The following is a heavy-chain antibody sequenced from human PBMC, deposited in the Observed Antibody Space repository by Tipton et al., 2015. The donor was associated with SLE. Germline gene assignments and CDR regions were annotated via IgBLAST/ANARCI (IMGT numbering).Heavy chain of an antibody. CDR2: IWYDGSNK. J-gene: IGHJ2*01. V-gene: IGHV3-33*01. Sequence: SLRLSCAASGFTFSSYGMHWVRQAPGKGLEWVAVIWYDGSNKYYADSVKGRFTISRDNSKNTLYLQMNSLRAEDTAVYYCARQLTGDWYFDLWGRGTLVTVSS. CDR1: GFTFSSYG. D-gene: IGHD7-27*01. CDR3: ARQLTGDWYFDL.